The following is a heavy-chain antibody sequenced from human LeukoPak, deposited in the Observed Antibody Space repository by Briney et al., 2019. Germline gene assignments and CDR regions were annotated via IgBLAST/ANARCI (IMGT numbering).Heavy chain of an antibody. J-gene: IGHJ4*02. Sequence: GGSLRLSCAASGFTFSSYAMHWVRQAPGKGLEWVAVISYDGSNKYYADSVKGRFTISRDNSKSTLYLQMNSLRAEDTAVYYCARVPDYYYDSSGSPDYWGQGTLVTVSS. D-gene: IGHD3-22*01. CDR2: ISYDGSNK. CDR3: ARVPDYYYDSSGSPDY. CDR1: GFTFSSYA. V-gene: IGHV3-30*04.